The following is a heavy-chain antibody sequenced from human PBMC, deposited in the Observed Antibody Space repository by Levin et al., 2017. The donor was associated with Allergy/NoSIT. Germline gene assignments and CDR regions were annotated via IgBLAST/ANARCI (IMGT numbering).Heavy chain of an antibody. CDR3: ARPFGELLGNWFDP. V-gene: IGHV1-2*02. J-gene: IGHJ5*02. D-gene: IGHD3-10*01. CDR1: GYTFTGYY. Sequence: GESLKISCKASGYTFTGYYMHWVRQAPGQGLEWMGWINPNSGGTNYAQKFQGRVTMTRDTSISTAYMELSRLRSDDTAVYYCARPFGELLGNWFDPWGQGTLVTVSS. CDR2: INPNSGGT.